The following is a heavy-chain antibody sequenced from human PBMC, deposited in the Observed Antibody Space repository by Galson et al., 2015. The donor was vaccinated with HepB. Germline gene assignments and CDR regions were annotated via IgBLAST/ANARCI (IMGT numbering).Heavy chain of an antibody. J-gene: IGHJ3*02. CDR2: TYYRSKWYS. D-gene: IGHD3-3*01. Sequence: CAISGDSVSSNSAAWNWIRQSPSRGLEWLGRTYYRSKWYSDYAVSVKSRMTINPDTSKNQFSLQLNSVTSEDTAVYYCARGVSWGYDFWSGFHTGGFDMWGQGTKVIVSS. V-gene: IGHV6-1*01. CDR3: ARGVSWGYDFWSGFHTGGFDM. CDR1: GDSVSSNSAA.